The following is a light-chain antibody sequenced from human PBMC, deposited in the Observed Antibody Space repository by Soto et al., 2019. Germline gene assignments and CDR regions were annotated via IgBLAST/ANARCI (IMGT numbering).Light chain of an antibody. CDR2: DAS. Sequence: EIVLTQSPATLSLSPGERATLSCRASQSVSSYLAWYQQKPGQARRLLIYDASNRATGIPARFSGSGSGTDFTLTISSLEPEDFAVYSCQQRSNWPPGYTFGQGTKLEIK. V-gene: IGKV3-11*01. J-gene: IGKJ2*01. CDR3: QQRSNWPPGYT. CDR1: QSVSSY.